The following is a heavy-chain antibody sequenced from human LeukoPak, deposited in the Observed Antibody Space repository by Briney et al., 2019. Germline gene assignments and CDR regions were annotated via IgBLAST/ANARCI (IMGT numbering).Heavy chain of an antibody. CDR1: GFTFSSYA. Sequence: GGSLRLSCAASGFTFSSYAMSWVRQAPGKGLEWVSAISGSGGSTYYADSVKGRFTISRDNSKNTLYLQMNSLRAEDTAVYYCAKDDYDFWSGYLTAPYYFDYWGQGTLVTVSS. CDR3: AKDDYDFWSGYLTAPYYFDY. D-gene: IGHD3-3*01. V-gene: IGHV3-23*01. CDR2: ISGSGGST. J-gene: IGHJ4*02.